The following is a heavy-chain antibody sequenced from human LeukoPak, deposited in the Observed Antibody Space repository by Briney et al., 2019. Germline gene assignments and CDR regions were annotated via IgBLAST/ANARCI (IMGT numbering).Heavy chain of an antibody. D-gene: IGHD5-12*01. CDR2: IYTSGST. V-gene: IGHV4-4*07. CDR3: ARDGSGYDPRPSYYYGMDV. J-gene: IGHJ6*02. Sequence: PSETLSLTCTVSGGSISSYYWSWIRQPAGKGLEWIGRIYTSGSTNYNPSLKSRVTMSVDTSKNQFSLKLSSVTAADTAVYYCARDGSGYDPRPSYYYGMDVWGQGATVTVSS. CDR1: GGSISSYY.